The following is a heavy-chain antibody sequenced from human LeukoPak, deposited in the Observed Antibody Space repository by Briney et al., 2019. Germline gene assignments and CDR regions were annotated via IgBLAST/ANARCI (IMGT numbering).Heavy chain of an antibody. D-gene: IGHD3-16*01. Sequence: GASVTVSCTASGYTFTIYVISWVRQAPGQGLEWMGWISAYNGNRNYAQKLQGRVTMTTDTSTSTAYMELRNLRSEDPAVYYCARSPENRGRYWFDPWGQGTLVTVSS. CDR1: GYTFTIYV. CDR3: ARSPENRGRYWFDP. CDR2: ISAYNGNR. J-gene: IGHJ5*02. V-gene: IGHV1-18*01.